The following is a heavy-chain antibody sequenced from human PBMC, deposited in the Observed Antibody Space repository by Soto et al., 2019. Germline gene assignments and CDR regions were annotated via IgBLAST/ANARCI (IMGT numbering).Heavy chain of an antibody. CDR1: GDSISSGTNF. D-gene: IGHD2-2*01. CDR2: IHHSGTT. Sequence: QVHLQESGPGLVKPSQTLSLTCTVSGDSISSGTNFWSWIRQPPGKGLEWMGCIHHSGTTFYNPSLKSLVRISGFTSEHPISLKMSSLTAADTAVYYCARARGYCTCPSCSLFYFSGLDVWGHGTQVSVSS. J-gene: IGHJ6*02. CDR3: ARARGYCTCPSCSLFYFSGLDV. V-gene: IGHV4-30-4*01.